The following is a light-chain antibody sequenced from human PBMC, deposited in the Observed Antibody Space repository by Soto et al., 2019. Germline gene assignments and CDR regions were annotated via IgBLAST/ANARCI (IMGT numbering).Light chain of an antibody. Sequence: QSVLTQPASASGSPGQSITISCTGTNSDVGTYNLVSWYQEHPGKAPKLMIYEGSERPSGVSNRFSGSKSGNTASLTISGLQAEDEAVYYCCSYAGSGTLIFGGGTKLTVL. CDR1: NSDVGTYNL. V-gene: IGLV2-23*01. CDR2: EGS. CDR3: CSYAGSGTLI. J-gene: IGLJ2*01.